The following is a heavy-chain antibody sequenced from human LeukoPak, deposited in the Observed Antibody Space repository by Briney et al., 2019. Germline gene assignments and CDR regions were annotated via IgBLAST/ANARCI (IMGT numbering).Heavy chain of an antibody. CDR1: GFTFSSYE. D-gene: IGHD2-21*01. J-gene: IGHJ4*02. V-gene: IGHV3-48*03. Sequence: GGSLRLSCVVSGFTFSSYEMNWVRQAPGKGLEWVSYISSTGSSIYYADSVKGRFTISRDNARNSLYLRMNRLRAEDTAVYYCARETVACGGDCYDYWGQGTLVTVSS. CDR2: ISSTGSSI. CDR3: ARETVACGGDCYDY.